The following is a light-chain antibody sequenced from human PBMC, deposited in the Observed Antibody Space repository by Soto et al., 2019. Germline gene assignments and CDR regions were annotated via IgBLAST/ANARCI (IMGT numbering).Light chain of an antibody. Sequence: EIVTTQSPATLSVSPGERATLSCRASQSVSNNLAWYQQRPGQAPRLLIYGASTRATGVPARFSGSGSGTDFTLTISSLQSEDFATYFCQQTYTTPITFGQGTRLDIK. CDR1: QSVSNN. J-gene: IGKJ5*01. V-gene: IGKV3-15*01. CDR2: GAS. CDR3: QQTYTTPIT.